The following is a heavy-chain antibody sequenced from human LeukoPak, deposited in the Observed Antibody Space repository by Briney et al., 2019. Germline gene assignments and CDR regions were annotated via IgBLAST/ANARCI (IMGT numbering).Heavy chain of an antibody. V-gene: IGHV1-46*01. CDR2: INPSGGST. D-gene: IGHD6-13*01. CDR3: ARVTPLYSSSWYVPSYYYYGMDV. Sequence: EASVKVSCKASGYTFTSYYMHWVRQAPGQGLEWMGIINPSGGSTSYAQKFQGRVTMTRNTSISTAYMELSSLRSEDTAVYYCARVTPLYSSSWYVPSYYYYGMDVWGQGTTVTVSS. CDR1: GYTFTSYY. J-gene: IGHJ6*02.